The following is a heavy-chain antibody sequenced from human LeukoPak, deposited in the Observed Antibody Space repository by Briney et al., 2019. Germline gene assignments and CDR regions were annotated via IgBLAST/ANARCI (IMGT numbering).Heavy chain of an antibody. CDR3: AREIVVGAFDI. CDR1: GGSISSYY. D-gene: IGHD2-15*01. V-gene: IGHV4-59*01. CDR2: IYYSGST. J-gene: IGHJ3*02. Sequence: SETLSLTCTVSGGSISSYYWSWIRQPPGKGLEWIGYIYYSGSTNYNPSLESRVTISVDTSKNQFSLKLSSVTAADTAVYYCAREIVVGAFDIWGQGTMVTVSS.